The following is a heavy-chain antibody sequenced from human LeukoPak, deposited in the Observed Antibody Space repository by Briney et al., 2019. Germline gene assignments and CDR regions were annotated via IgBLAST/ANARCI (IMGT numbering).Heavy chain of an antibody. CDR2: INHSGST. CDR3: ARGRMAEVLRYFDYGMDV. J-gene: IGHJ6*02. CDR1: GGSFSGYY. Sequence: PSETLSLTCAVSGGSFSGYYWSWIRQPPGKGLEWIGEINHSGSTNYNPSLKSRVTISVDTSKNQFSLKLSSVTAADTAVYYCARGRMAEVLRYFDYGMDVWGQGTTVTVSS. V-gene: IGHV4-34*01. D-gene: IGHD3-9*01.